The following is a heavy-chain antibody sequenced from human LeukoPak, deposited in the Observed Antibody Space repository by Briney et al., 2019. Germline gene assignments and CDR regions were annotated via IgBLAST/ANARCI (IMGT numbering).Heavy chain of an antibody. CDR1: GYTFTSYG. Sequence: ASVKVSCKASGYTFTSYGISWVRQAPGQGLEWMGWISAYNGNTNYAQKLQGRVTMTTDTSTSTAYMELRSLRSDDTAVYYCARDEIVVVTTGYYFDYSGQGTLVTVSS. CDR3: ARDEIVVVTTGYYFDY. V-gene: IGHV1-18*01. CDR2: ISAYNGNT. D-gene: IGHD3-22*01. J-gene: IGHJ4*02.